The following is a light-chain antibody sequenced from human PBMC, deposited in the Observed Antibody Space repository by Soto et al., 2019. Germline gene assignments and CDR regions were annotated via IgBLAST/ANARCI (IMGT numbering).Light chain of an antibody. CDR3: HQDFNLPWT. J-gene: IGKJ1*01. CDR2: DAS. CDR1: QTVRNNY. Sequence: EFVLTQSPGTLSLSPGERATLSCRASQTVRNNYLAWYQQKPGQAPRLLIYDASSRATGIPDRFSGGGSGTDFTLTISSLQPEDFAVHFCHQDFNLPWTFGQGTKVDIK. V-gene: IGKV3-20*01.